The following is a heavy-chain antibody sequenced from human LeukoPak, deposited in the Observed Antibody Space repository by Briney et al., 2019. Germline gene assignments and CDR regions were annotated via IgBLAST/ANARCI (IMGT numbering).Heavy chain of an antibody. CDR2: TSAYNGNT. Sequence: GASVKVSCKASGYTFTSYGISWVRQAPGQGLEWMGWTSAYNGNTNYAQKLQGRVTMTTDTSTSTAYMELRSLRSDDTAVYYCARVPALWFGELSAVYYGMDVWGQGTTVTVSS. CDR1: GYTFTSYG. J-gene: IGHJ6*02. D-gene: IGHD3-10*01. CDR3: ARVPALWFGELSAVYYGMDV. V-gene: IGHV1-18*01.